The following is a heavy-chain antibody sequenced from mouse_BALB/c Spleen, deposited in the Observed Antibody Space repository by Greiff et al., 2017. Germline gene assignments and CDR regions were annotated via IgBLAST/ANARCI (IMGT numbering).Heavy chain of an antibody. Sequence: VQLQQSGPGLVQPSQSLSITCTVSGFSLTSYGVHWVRQSPGKGLEWLGVIWSGGSTDYNAAFISRLSISKDNSKSQVFFKMNSLQANDTAICYCARIRQLGLQEGFAYWGQGTLVTVSA. CDR3: ARIRQLGLQEGFAY. CDR1: GFSLTSYG. J-gene: IGHJ3*01. CDR2: IWSGGST. D-gene: IGHD3-2*01. V-gene: IGHV2-2*02.